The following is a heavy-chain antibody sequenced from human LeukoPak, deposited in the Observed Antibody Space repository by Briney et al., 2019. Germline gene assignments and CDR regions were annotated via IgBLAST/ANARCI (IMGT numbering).Heavy chain of an antibody. J-gene: IGHJ4*02. D-gene: IGHD3-22*01. CDR2: ISSSSSYI. V-gene: IGHV3-21*01. CDR3: ARGLGDSSGYYYTD. Sequence: GGSLRLSCAASGFTFSSYSMNWVRQAPGKGLEWVSSISSSSSYIYYADSVKGRFTISRDNAKNSLYLQMNSLRAEDTAVYYCARGLGDSSGYYYTDWGQGTLVTVSS. CDR1: GFTFSSYS.